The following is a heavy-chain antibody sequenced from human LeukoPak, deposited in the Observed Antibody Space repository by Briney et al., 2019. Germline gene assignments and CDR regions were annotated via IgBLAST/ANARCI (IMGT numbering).Heavy chain of an antibody. V-gene: IGHV4-59*01. J-gene: IGHJ4*02. D-gene: IGHD3-22*01. Sequence: SETLSLACTVSGGSINYCYWSWIRQPPGRGLEWIGYVYYRGSTNYNASLKSRVTISVDTSKNQFSLKLSSVTAADTAVYYCAREGGGICDSSGYYPGTFDYWGQGTLVTVSS. CDR3: AREGGGICDSSGYYPGTFDY. CDR2: VYYRGST. CDR1: GGSINYCY.